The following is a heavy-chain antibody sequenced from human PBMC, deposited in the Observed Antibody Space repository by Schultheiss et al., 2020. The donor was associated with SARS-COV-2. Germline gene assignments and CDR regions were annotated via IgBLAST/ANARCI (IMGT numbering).Heavy chain of an antibody. CDR3: ARDRLFLEWLLLEDYGMDV. V-gene: IGHV3-48*03. D-gene: IGHD3-3*01. Sequence: GGSLRLSCAASGFTFSSYEMNWVRQAPGKGLEWVSYISSSGSTIYYADSVKGRFTISRDNSKNTLYLQMNSLRAEDTAVYYCARDRLFLEWLLLEDYGMDVWGQGTLVTVSS. J-gene: IGHJ6*02. CDR1: GFTFSSYE. CDR2: ISSSGSTI.